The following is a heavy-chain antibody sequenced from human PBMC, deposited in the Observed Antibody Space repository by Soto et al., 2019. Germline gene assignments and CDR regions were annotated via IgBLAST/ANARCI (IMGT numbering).Heavy chain of an antibody. J-gene: IGHJ5*02. Sequence: EVQLVESGGGLVQPGGSLRLSCAASGFTFSSYWMSWVRQAPGKGLEWVANIKQDGSEKYYVDSVKGRFTISRDNAKNSPYLQMNSLRAEDTAVYYCARSQRGYCSGGSCYSGGWFDPWGQGTLVTVSS. CDR2: IKQDGSEK. D-gene: IGHD2-15*01. V-gene: IGHV3-7*01. CDR3: ARSQRGYCSGGSCYSGGWFDP. CDR1: GFTFSSYW.